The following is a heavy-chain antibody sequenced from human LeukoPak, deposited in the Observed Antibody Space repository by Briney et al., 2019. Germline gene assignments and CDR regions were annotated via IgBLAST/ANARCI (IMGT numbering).Heavy chain of an antibody. J-gene: IGHJ2*01. Sequence: SGGSLRLPCAASGFTVSSNYMNWVRQAPGKGLEWVSVIYSSGSTDYADSVKGRFTISRDNSKNTLFLQMNSLRAEDTAVYYCARDLENYWYFDLWGRGTRVTVSS. CDR2: IYSSGST. V-gene: IGHV3-53*01. CDR3: ARDLENYWYFDL. CDR1: GFTVSSNY.